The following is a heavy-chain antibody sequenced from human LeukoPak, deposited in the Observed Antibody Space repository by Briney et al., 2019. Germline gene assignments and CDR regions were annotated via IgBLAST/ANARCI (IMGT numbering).Heavy chain of an antibody. CDR3: AKSRVQTYYYDSILGY. D-gene: IGHD3-22*01. Sequence: GSLRLSCAASGLTFSSYEMYWPRQAPGRGLEGVSYISSRGNTIYFAHSVKGRFTSYRDKAKNSLYLQMNSLRAEDTAVYYCAKSRVQTYYYDSILGYWGQGTLVTVSS. CDR2: ISSRGNTI. J-gene: IGHJ4*02. V-gene: IGHV3-48*03. CDR1: GLTFSSYE.